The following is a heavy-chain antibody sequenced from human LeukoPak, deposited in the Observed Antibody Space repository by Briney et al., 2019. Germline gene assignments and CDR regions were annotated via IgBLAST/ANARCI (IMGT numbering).Heavy chain of an antibody. V-gene: IGHV3-9*01. CDR3: AKGSSYGDYPYYFDY. CDR1: GFTFDDYA. CDR2: ISWNSGSI. Sequence: PGGSLRLSCAASGFTFDDYAMHWVRQAPGKGLEWVSGISWNSGSIGYAGSVKGRFTISRDNAKNSLYLQMNSLRAGDTALYYCAKGSSYGDYPYYFDYWGQGTLVTVSS. D-gene: IGHD4-17*01. J-gene: IGHJ4*02.